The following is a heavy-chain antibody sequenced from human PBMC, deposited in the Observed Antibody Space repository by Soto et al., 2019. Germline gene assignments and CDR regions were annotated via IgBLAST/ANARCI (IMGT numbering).Heavy chain of an antibody. V-gene: IGHV3-30*03. Sequence: GGSLRLSCAASGFTFSSYGMHWVRQAPGKGLEWVAVISYDGSNKYYADSVKGRFTISRDNSKNTLYLQMDSLRAEDTAVYYCAIDHISQLYSSSAMGYYYYMDVWGKGTTVTVSS. D-gene: IGHD6-6*01. J-gene: IGHJ6*03. CDR1: GFTFSSYG. CDR3: AIDHISQLYSSSAMGYYYYMDV. CDR2: ISYDGSNK.